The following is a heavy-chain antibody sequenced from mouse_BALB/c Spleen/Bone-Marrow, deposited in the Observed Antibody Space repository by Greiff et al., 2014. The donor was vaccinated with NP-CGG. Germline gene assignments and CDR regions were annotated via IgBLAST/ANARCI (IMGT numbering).Heavy chain of an antibody. V-gene: IGHV1S22*01. CDR3: TRDYDWVPDY. Sequence: LQQSGSELVRPGDSVKLSCKASGYTFTSYWMHWVKQRPGQGLEWIGNIYPGSGSTNYDEKFKSKATLTVDTSSSTAYMQLSSLTSEDSAVYYCTRDYDWVPDYWGQGTTLTVSS. CDR2: IYPGSGST. J-gene: IGHJ2*01. D-gene: IGHD1-1*01. CDR1: GYTFTSYW.